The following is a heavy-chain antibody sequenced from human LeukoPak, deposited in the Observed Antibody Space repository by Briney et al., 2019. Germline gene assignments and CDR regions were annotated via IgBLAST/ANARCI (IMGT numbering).Heavy chain of an antibody. J-gene: IGHJ5*02. V-gene: IGHV4-39*01. CDR1: GGSITSSGYY. Sequence: SETLSLTCTVSGGSITSSGYYWGWIRQPPGKGLEWIGNVFYSGSTYYSPSLKSRVTISVDTSKNQFSLNLRSVTAAGTALYYCVRQPGIYLYNWFDPWGQGTLVTVSS. D-gene: IGHD1-26*01. CDR3: VRQPGIYLYNWFDP. CDR2: VFYSGST.